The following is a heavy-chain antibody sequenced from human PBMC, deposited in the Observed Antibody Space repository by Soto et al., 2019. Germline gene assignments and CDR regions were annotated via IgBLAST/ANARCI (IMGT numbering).Heavy chain of an antibody. Sequence: GGSLRLSCAASGFTFSSYAMTWVRQAPRRGLEWVSAISGSGSPTYYADSVKGRFTISRDNSKNTLYLQMNSLRADDTAVYYCARDQGITTFGVYSMYYYGMDVWGQGTTVTVSS. CDR1: GFTFSSYA. CDR3: ARDQGITTFGVYSMYYYGMDV. V-gene: IGHV3-23*01. CDR2: ISGSGSPT. D-gene: IGHD3-3*01. J-gene: IGHJ6*02.